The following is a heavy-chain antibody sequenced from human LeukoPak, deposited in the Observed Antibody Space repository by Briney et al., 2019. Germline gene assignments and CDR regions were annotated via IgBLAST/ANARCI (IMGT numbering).Heavy chain of an antibody. Sequence: GGSLRLSCAASGFTFSSDSMNWVRQAPGKGLEWVSSISSSSDYIYYADSVKGRFTISRDNAKNSLFLQMNSLGAEDTAVYYCARAAGYGDYRCFDYWGQGTLVTVSS. V-gene: IGHV3-21*01. CDR1: GFTFSSDS. CDR2: ISSSSDYI. J-gene: IGHJ4*02. D-gene: IGHD4-17*01. CDR3: ARAAGYGDYRCFDY.